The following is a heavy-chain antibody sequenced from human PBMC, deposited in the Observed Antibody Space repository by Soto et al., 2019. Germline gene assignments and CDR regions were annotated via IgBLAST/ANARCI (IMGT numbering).Heavy chain of an antibody. V-gene: IGHV3-53*04. J-gene: IGHJ6*01. CDR1: GIPVSRND. Sequence: GGSLRLSCVASGIPVSRNDITWVRQSPGKGLEWVSVLHSGGDTYYANSVKGRFTISRHDSTNTLYLQMNSLTPEDTAVYYCARDGPYYHRSRLDVSGQRTTDIGSS. CDR2: LHSGGDT. CDR3: ARDGPYYHRSRLDV. D-gene: IGHD1-26*01.